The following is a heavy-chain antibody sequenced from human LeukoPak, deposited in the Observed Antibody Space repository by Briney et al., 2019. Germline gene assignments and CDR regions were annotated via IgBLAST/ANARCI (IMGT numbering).Heavy chain of an antibody. CDR3: ARDRHSSGWEIIDY. Sequence: ASVKVSCKASGYTFTSYGISGVRQAPGQGLEWMGWISAYNGNTNYAQKLQGRVTMTTDTSTSTAYMELRSLRSDDTAVYYCARDRHSSGWEIIDYWGQGTLVTVSS. CDR2: ISAYNGNT. V-gene: IGHV1-18*01. J-gene: IGHJ4*02. D-gene: IGHD6-19*01. CDR1: GYTFTSYG.